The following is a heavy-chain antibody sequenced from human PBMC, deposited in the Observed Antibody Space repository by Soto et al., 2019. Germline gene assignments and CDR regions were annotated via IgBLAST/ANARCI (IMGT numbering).Heavy chain of an antibody. Sequence: PEGCLRLSCAASGFTFSSSWMSWVRQAPGEGLERVANIKQDGSEKYYVDSVKGRSTISRDNAKNSLYLQMNSLRAEDTAVYYCAREERWLQSYYGMDVWGQGTTVTVSS. D-gene: IGHD5-12*01. CDR1: GFTFSSSW. CDR3: AREERWLQSYYGMDV. CDR2: IKQDGSEK. J-gene: IGHJ6*02. V-gene: IGHV3-7*03.